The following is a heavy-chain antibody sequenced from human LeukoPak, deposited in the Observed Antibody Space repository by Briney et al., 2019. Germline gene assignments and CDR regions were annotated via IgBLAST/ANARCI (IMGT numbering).Heavy chain of an antibody. Sequence: GGSLRLSCAASGFTFDDYAMHWVRQAPGKGLEWVSLISWDGGSTYYADSVKGRFTISRDNSKNSLYLQMNSLRAEDTALYYCAKDNGGGPRFDYWGQGTLVTVSS. D-gene: IGHD3-10*01. J-gene: IGHJ4*02. CDR1: GFTFDDYA. CDR2: ISWDGGST. CDR3: AKDNGGGPRFDY. V-gene: IGHV3-43D*03.